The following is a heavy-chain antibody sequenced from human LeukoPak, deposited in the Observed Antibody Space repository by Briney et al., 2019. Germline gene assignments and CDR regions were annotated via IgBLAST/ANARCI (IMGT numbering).Heavy chain of an antibody. D-gene: IGHD1-26*01. CDR1: GVTFSSYS. J-gene: IGHJ4*02. CDR3: ASSGSYRFDY. CDR2: ITASGTAT. V-gene: IGHV3-48*02. Sequence: GGSLRLSCAACGVTFSSYSMNWVRQAPGKGLEWVSHITASGTATFYADSVKGRFTISRDNAKNSLYLQMNSLRDEDTAVYYCASSGSYRFDYWGQGTLVTVSS.